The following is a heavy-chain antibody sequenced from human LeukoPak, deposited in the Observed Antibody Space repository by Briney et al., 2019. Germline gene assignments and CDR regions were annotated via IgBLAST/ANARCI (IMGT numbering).Heavy chain of an antibody. Sequence: GTSLRLSCAASGFPFSSYGMHWVRQAPGKGLEWVARLVYDARSDYANSVKGRFSISRDDSKNTLFLDMSNLRVEDAALYYCARDLSAAFDFWGQGVLVTVSS. D-gene: IGHD6-19*01. CDR2: LVYDARS. J-gene: IGHJ4*02. CDR3: ARDLSAAFDF. V-gene: IGHV3-33*01. CDR1: GFPFSSYG.